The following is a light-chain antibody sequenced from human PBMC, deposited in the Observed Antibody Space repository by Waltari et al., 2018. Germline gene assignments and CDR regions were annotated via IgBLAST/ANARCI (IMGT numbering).Light chain of an antibody. V-gene: IGLV1-44*01. CDR2: SNN. CDR3: AAWDDSLNGRV. J-gene: IGLJ2*01. CDR1: SSNIGRNT. Sequence: QSVLTQPPSASGTPGQRVPISCSGSSSNIGRNTVNWYQQLPGTAPKLLIYSNNQRPSGVPDRFSGSKSGTSASLAISGLQSEDEADYYCAAWDDSLNGRVFGGGTKLTVL.